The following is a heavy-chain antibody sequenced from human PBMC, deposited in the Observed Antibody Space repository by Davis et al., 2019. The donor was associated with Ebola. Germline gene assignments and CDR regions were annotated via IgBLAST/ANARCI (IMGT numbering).Heavy chain of an antibody. D-gene: IGHD3-10*01. V-gene: IGHV1-2*02. CDR3: ARRGRALSGYFQH. CDR2: INPNSGGT. CDR1: GYNFTGYY. Sequence: ASVKVSCKASGYNFTGYYMHWVRQAPGQGLEWMGWINPNSGGTNYAQKFQGRVTMTRDTSISTAYMALSRLRSDDTAVYYCARRGRALSGYFQHWGQGTLVTVSS. J-gene: IGHJ1*01.